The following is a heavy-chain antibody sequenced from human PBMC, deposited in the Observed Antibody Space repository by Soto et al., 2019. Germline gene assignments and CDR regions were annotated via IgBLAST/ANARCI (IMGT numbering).Heavy chain of an antibody. CDR2: ITWNSRTI. J-gene: IGHJ3*02. V-gene: IGHV3-9*01. CDR1: VFTFGDYA. Sequence: PGGSLRLSSTASVFTFGDYAMDWVRRAPGKGLEWVSSITWNSRTIGYADSVKGRFTISRDNARNSLFLQMNSLRPEDSALYYCATDWEAVSGNCAFDIWGQGTMVTVSS. CDR3: ATDWEAVSGNCAFDI. D-gene: IGHD6-19*01.